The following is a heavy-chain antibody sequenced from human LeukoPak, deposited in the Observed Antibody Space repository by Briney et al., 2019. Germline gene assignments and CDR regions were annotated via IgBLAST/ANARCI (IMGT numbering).Heavy chain of an antibody. Sequence: GASVKVSCKASGGTFSSYAISWVRQAPGQGLEWMGGIIPIFGIANYAQKFQGRVTITTDESTSTAYMELSSLRSEDTAVYYCAKALPTGTRLEPDAFDIWGQGTMVTVSS. V-gene: IGHV1-69*05. CDR2: IIPIFGIA. CDR1: GGTFSSYA. D-gene: IGHD1-1*01. J-gene: IGHJ3*02. CDR3: AKALPTGTRLEPDAFDI.